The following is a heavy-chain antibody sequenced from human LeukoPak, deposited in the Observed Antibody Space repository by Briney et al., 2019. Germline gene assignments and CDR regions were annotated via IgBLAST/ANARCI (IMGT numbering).Heavy chain of an antibody. V-gene: IGHV4-59*01. J-gene: IGHJ4*02. D-gene: IGHD3-16*01. CDR2: IHYSGST. Sequence: KPSETLSLTCTVSGGSISSYYWGWIRQPPGKGLEWIGYIHYSGSTDYNPSLKSRVTISVDTSKNQFSLKLSSVTAADTAVYYCARFLGSGIRYFDYWGQGTLVTVSS. CDR1: GGSISSYY. CDR3: ARFLGSGIRYFDY.